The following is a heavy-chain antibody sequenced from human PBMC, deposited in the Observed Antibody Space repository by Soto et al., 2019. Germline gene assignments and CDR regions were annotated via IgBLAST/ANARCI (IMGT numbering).Heavy chain of an antibody. D-gene: IGHD6-13*01. J-gene: IGHJ6*02. CDR2: ISAYNGNT. Sequence: ASVRVSCQASGYTFTSYGSSWVRQAPGQGLEWMGWISAYNGNTNYAQKLQGRVTMTTDTSTSTAYMELRSLRSDDTAVYYCARGIAAPSWYYGMDVWGQGTTVNVSS. CDR3: ARGIAAPSWYYGMDV. CDR1: GYTFTSYG. V-gene: IGHV1-18*01.